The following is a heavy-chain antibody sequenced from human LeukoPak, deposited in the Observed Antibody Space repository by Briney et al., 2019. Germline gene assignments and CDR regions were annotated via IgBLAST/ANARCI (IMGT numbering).Heavy chain of an antibody. Sequence: ASVKVSCKASGYTFTGYYMHWVRQAPGQGLEWMGWINPNSGGTNYAQKFQARVTMTRDTSISTAYMELSRLRSDDTAVYYCARDYRRNYYDSSGYFDYWGQGTLVTLSS. CDR2: INPNSGGT. D-gene: IGHD3-22*01. CDR3: ARDYRRNYYDSSGYFDY. J-gene: IGHJ4*02. CDR1: GYTFTGYY. V-gene: IGHV1-2*02.